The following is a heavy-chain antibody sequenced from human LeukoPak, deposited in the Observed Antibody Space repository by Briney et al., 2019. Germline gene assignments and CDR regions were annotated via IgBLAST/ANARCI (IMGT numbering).Heavy chain of an antibody. V-gene: IGHV4-34*01. J-gene: IGHJ6*03. CDR2: INHSGST. CDR1: GGSFSGYY. D-gene: IGHD6-13*01. CDR3: ARVLFNGQQLVPYYHYYMDV. Sequence: SETLSLTCAVYGGSFSGYYWSWIRQPPGKGLEWIGEINHSGSTNYNPSLKSRVTISVDTSKNQFSLKLSSVTPADTAVYYCARVLFNGQQLVPYYHYYMDVWGKGTTVTISS.